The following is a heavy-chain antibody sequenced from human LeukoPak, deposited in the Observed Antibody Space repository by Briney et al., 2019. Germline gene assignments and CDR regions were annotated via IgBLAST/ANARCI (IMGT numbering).Heavy chain of an antibody. V-gene: IGHV1-2*02. CDR3: ARDGGGSYYLGY. CDR1: GYTFTGYY. J-gene: IGHJ4*02. CDR2: INPNSGGA. Sequence: ASVKVSCKASGYTFTGYYMHWVRQAPGQGLEWMGWINPNSGGANYAQKFQGRVTMTRDTSISTAYMELSRLRSDDTAVYYCARDGGGSYYLGYWGQGTLVTVSS. D-gene: IGHD1-26*01.